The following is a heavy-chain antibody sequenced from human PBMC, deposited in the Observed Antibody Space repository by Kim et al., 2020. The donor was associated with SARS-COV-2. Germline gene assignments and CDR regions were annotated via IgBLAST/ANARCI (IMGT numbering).Heavy chain of an antibody. Sequence: GGSLRLFCAASGFTFSSYAMHWVRQAPGKGLEWVAVISYDGSNKYYADSVKGRFTISRDNSKNTLYLQMNSLRAEDTAVYYCARDDRPYVLLWFGELSVWGQGTTVTVSS. CDR1: GFTFSSYA. CDR2: ISYDGSNK. D-gene: IGHD3-10*01. V-gene: IGHV3-30*04. J-gene: IGHJ6*02. CDR3: ARDDRPYVLLWFGELSV.